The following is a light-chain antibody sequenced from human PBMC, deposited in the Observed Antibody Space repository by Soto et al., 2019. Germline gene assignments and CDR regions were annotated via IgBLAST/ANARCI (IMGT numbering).Light chain of an antibody. V-gene: IGLV2-14*01. J-gene: IGLJ2*01. Sequence: QSALTQPASVCGSPGQSITISCTGTSSDVGGYNYVSWYQQHPGKAPKLMIYDVSNRPSGVSNRFSGSKSGNTASLTISGLQAEDEADYYCSSYTSSSILVFGGGTKLTVL. CDR1: SSDVGGYNY. CDR3: SSYTSSSILV. CDR2: DVS.